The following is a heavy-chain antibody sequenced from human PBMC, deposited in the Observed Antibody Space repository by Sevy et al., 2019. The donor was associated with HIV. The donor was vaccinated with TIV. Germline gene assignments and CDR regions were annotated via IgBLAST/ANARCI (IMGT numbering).Heavy chain of an antibody. J-gene: IGHJ6*02. CDR1: GYTFTSYD. V-gene: IGHV1-8*01. Sequence: ASVKVSCKASGYTFTSYDINWVRQATGQGLEWMGWMNPNSGNTGYAQKFQGRVTMTRNTSISTAYMELSSLRSEDTAVYYCARGQTYYGDFVYAMDVWGQGTTVTVSS. CDR3: ARGQTYYGDFVYAMDV. CDR2: MNPNSGNT. D-gene: IGHD4-17*01.